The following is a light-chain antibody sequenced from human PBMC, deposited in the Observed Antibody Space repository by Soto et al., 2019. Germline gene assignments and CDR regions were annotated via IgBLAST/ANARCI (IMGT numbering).Light chain of an antibody. CDR1: QSVTNSF. J-gene: IGKJ3*01. Sequence: EIVLTQSPGTLSLSPGERATLSCRASQSVTNSFLAWYQQKPGQAPRLLIYGAYSRATGIPDSFSGSESGTDFTLTISRLEPEDFAVYYCQQYGRSFGAGPKMVIK. CDR3: QQYGRS. CDR2: GAY. V-gene: IGKV3-20*01.